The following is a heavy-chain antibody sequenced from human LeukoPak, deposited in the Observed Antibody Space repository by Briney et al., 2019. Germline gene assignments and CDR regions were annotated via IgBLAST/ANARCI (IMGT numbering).Heavy chain of an antibody. CDR1: GYTFTSYY. CDR2: INPSGGST. J-gene: IGHJ4*02. D-gene: IGHD6-19*01. V-gene: IGHV1-46*01. Sequence: ASVEVSCKASGYTFTSYYMHWVRQAPGQGLEWMGIINPSGGSTSYAQKFQGRVTMTRDMSTSTVYMELSSLRSEDTAVYYCAIRTVAGTLGDYWGQGTLVTVSS. CDR3: AIRTVAGTLGDY.